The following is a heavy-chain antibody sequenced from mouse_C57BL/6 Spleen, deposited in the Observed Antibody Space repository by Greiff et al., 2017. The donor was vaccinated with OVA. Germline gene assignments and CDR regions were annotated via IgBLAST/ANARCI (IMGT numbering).Heavy chain of an antibody. J-gene: IGHJ1*03. CDR3: TITTVVPGDWYFDV. Sequence: DVKLVESGGGLVQPGGSMKLSCVASGFTFSNYWMNWVRQSPEKGLEWVAQIRLKSDNYATHYAESVKGRFTISRDDSKSSVYLQMNNLRAEDTGIYYCTITTVVPGDWYFDVWGTGTTVTVSS. D-gene: IGHD1-1*01. V-gene: IGHV6-3*01. CDR2: IRLKSDNYAT. CDR1: GFTFSNYW.